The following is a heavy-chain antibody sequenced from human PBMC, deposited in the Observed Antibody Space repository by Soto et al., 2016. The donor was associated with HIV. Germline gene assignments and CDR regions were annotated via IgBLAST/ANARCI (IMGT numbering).Heavy chain of an antibody. Sequence: VQLVESGGGVVQPGFTFSNFGMHWVRQAPGKGLEWVAVIYYAGGNKYYADSVKGRFAISRDNSKNTLYLQMNSLRAEDTAMYYCARNDYGDRRHFDYWGLGTLVTVSS. CDR1: FTFSNFG. V-gene: IGHV3-30*03. J-gene: IGHJ4*02. D-gene: IGHD4-17*01. CDR2: IYYAGGNK. CDR3: ARNDYGDRRHFDY.